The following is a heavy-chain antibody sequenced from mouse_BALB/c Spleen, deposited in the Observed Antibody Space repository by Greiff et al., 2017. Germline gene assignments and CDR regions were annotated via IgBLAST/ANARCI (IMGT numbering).Heavy chain of an antibody. CDR2: ISDGGSYT. J-gene: IGHJ4*01. CDR1: GFTFSDYY. Sequence: EVQRVESGGGLVKPGGSLKLSCAASGFTFSDYYMYWVRQTPEKRLEWVATISDGGSYTYYPDSVKGRFTISRDNAKNNLYLQMSSLKSEDTAMYYGARARYGNYVGAMDYWGQGTSVTVSS. V-gene: IGHV5-4*02. CDR3: ARARYGNYVGAMDY. D-gene: IGHD2-1*01.